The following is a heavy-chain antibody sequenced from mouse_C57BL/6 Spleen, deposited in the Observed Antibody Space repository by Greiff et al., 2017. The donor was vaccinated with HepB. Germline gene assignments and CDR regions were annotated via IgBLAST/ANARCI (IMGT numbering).Heavy chain of an antibody. CDR2: IDPENGDT. D-gene: IGHD2-2*01. J-gene: IGHJ4*01. CDR3: TLYGYDGDYYAMDY. CDR1: GFNIKDDY. V-gene: IGHV14-4*01. Sequence: VQLQQSGAELVRPGASVKLSCTASGFNIKDDYMHWVKQRPEQGLEWIGWIDPENGDTEYASKFQGKATITADTSSNPAYLQLSSLTSEDTAVYYCTLYGYDGDYYAMDYWGQGTSVTVSS.